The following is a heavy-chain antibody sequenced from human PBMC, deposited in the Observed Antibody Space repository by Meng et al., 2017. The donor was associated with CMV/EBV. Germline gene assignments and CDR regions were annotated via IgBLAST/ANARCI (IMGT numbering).Heavy chain of an antibody. CDR3: AKGGPSPIAAVGLVDY. Sequence: GESLKISCAASGFTVSSNYMSWVRQAPGKGLEWVSVIYSGGSTYYADSVKGRFTISRDNSKNTLYLQMNSLRAEDTALYYCAKGGPSPIAAVGLVDYWGQGTLVTVSS. CDR2: IYSGGST. V-gene: IGHV3-53*01. J-gene: IGHJ4*02. CDR1: GFTVSSNY. D-gene: IGHD6-13*01.